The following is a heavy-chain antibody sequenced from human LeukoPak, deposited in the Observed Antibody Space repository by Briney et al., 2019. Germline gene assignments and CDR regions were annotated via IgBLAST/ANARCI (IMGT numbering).Heavy chain of an antibody. D-gene: IGHD3-22*01. J-gene: IGHJ4*02. CDR1: GFTFSSYA. CDR3: AKVREESYYYDSSGYCFDY. V-gene: IGHV3-23*01. CDR2: ISGSGGST. Sequence: PGRSLRLSCAASGFTFSSYAIHWVRQAPGKGLEWVSAISGSGGSTYYADSVKGRFTISRDNSKNTLYLQMNSLRAEDTAVYYCAKVREESYYYDSSGYCFDYWGQGTLVTVSS.